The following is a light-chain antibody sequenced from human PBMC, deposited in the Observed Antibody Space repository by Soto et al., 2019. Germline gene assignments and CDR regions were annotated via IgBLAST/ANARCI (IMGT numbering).Light chain of an antibody. CDR1: QSISTY. J-gene: IGKJ1*01. V-gene: IGKV1-39*01. CDR2: TAS. CDR3: QQSYSRPRT. Sequence: DIQMTQSPSSLSASVGDRVTLTCRASQSISTYLNWYQQKPGKAPNLLIYTASSLESGVPSRLSGGGSGTDFTLTISSLQPEDFATYFCQQSYSRPRTFGQGTKVDIK.